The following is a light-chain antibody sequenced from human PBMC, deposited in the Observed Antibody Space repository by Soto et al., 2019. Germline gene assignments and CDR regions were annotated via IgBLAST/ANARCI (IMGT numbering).Light chain of an antibody. Sequence: DIQMTQSPSSLSASVGDRVTITCLASQDIRNDLGWFQQIPGKAPTRLSYDASNLQSGVPSRFGGSGSGTEFTLTVSSLQAEDFATYYCLQYNSYPHTVGQGTKLEIK. CDR1: QDIRND. CDR2: DAS. V-gene: IGKV1-17*01. J-gene: IGKJ2*01. CDR3: LQYNSYPHT.